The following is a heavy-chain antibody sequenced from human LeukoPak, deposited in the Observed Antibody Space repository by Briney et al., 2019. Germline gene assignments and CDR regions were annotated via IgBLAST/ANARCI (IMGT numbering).Heavy chain of an antibody. J-gene: IGHJ4*02. CDR1: GFTFDDYS. V-gene: IGHV3-48*02. Sequence: GGSLRLSCAASGFTFDDYSMNWVRQAPGKGLECVSCISSSSSTIYYADSVKGRFTISRDNAKNSLYLQMNSLRDEDTAVYYCARGLFGSSGWYYFDYWGQGTLVTVSS. CDR3: ARGLFGSSGWYYFDY. D-gene: IGHD6-19*01. CDR2: ISSSSSTI.